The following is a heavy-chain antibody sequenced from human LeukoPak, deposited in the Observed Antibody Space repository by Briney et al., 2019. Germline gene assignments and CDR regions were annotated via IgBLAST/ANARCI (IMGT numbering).Heavy chain of an antibody. CDR1: GFTFSSYS. CDR2: ISSSSSYI. J-gene: IGHJ6*03. D-gene: IGHD6-6*01. V-gene: IGHV3-21*01. Sequence: GGSLRLSCAASGFTFSSYSMNWVRQAPGKGLEWVSSISSSSSYIYYADSVKGRFTISRDNAKSSLYLQMNSLRAEDTAVYYCASSYTSSFAYYYYMDVWGKGTTVTVSS. CDR3: ASSYTSSFAYYYYMDV.